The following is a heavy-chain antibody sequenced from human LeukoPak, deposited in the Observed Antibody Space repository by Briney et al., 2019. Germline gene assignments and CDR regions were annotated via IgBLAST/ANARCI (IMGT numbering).Heavy chain of an antibody. CDR3: ARDPTGDAFDI. D-gene: IGHD4-17*01. J-gene: IGHJ3*02. CDR2: IIPILGIA. V-gene: IGHV1-69*04. Sequence: GASVKVSCKASGGTFSSYAISWVRQAPGQGLEWMGRIIPILGIANYAQKFQGRVTITADKSTSTAYMELSSLRSGDTAVYYCARDPTGDAFDIWGQGTMVTVSS. CDR1: GGTFSSYA.